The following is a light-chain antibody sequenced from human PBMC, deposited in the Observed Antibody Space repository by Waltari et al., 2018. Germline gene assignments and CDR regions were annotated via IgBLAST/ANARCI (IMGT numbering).Light chain of an antibody. CDR1: SSDVGRYDY. CDR2: DVS. Sequence: QSALTQPRSVSGSPGQSVTISCTGTSSDVGRYDYVSWYQQYPAKAPKVMIYDVSKRPPGAPDRFSGSKSGNTASLTISGLQAEDEADYYCCSYAGSYTLFGGGTKLTVL. V-gene: IGLV2-11*01. J-gene: IGLJ2*01. CDR3: CSYAGSYTL.